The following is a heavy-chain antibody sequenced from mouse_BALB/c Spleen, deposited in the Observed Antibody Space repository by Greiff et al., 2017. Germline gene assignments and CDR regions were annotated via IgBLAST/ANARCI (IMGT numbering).Heavy chain of an antibody. Sequence: EVQLQESGGGLVQPGGSRKLSCAASGFTFSSFGMHWVRQAPEKGLEWVAYISSGSSTIYYADTVKGRFTISRDNAKNTLYLQMSSLRSEDTAMYYCARPPYGYWYFDVWGAGTTVTVSS. D-gene: IGHD1-1*02. J-gene: IGHJ1*01. V-gene: IGHV5-17*02. CDR1: GFTFSSFG. CDR3: ARPPYGYWYFDV. CDR2: ISSGSSTI.